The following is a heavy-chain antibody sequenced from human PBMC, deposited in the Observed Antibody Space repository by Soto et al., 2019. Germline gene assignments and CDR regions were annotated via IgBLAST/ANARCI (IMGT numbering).Heavy chain of an antibody. CDR3: ARDSGYDSYYFDY. Sequence: GPTLVNPTETLTLTCTVSGSSLSNARMGVSWIRQPPGKALEWLAHIFSNDEKSYSTSLKSRLTISKDTSKSQVVLTMTNMDPVDTATYYCARDSGYDSYYFDYWGQGTLVTVSS. CDR1: GSSLSNARMG. CDR2: IFSNDEK. D-gene: IGHD5-12*01. J-gene: IGHJ4*02. V-gene: IGHV2-26*01.